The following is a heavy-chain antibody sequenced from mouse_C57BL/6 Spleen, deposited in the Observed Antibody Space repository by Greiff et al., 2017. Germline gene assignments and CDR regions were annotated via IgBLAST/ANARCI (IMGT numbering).Heavy chain of an antibody. D-gene: IGHD1-1*01. Sequence: VQLQQSGPELVKPGASVKISCKASGYAFSSSWMNWVKQRPGKGLEWIGRIYPGDGDTNYNGKFKGKATLTADKSSSTAYMQLSSLTSEDSAVYFCAREGGSSYPYYAMDYWGPGTSVTVSS. V-gene: IGHV1-82*01. CDR2: IYPGDGDT. J-gene: IGHJ4*01. CDR3: AREGGSSYPYYAMDY. CDR1: GYAFSSSW.